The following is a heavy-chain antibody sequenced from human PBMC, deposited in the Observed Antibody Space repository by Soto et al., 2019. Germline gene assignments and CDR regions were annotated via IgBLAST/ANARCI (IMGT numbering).Heavy chain of an antibody. Sequence: SETLSLTCTVSGGSISSGDYYWSWIRQPPGKGLEWIGYIYYSGSTYYNPSLKSRVTISVDTSKNQFSLKLSSVTAADTAVYYCARAFFYDSSGYYHDRPFEYWGQGTLVTVSS. D-gene: IGHD3-22*01. CDR1: GGSISSGDYY. CDR2: IYYSGST. CDR3: ARAFFYDSSGYYHDRPFEY. V-gene: IGHV4-30-4*01. J-gene: IGHJ4*02.